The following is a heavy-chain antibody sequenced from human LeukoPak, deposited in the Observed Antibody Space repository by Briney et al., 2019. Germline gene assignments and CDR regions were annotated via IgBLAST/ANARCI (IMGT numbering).Heavy chain of an antibody. V-gene: IGHV4-34*01. Sequence: SETLSLTCAVYGFSFSGYYWSWIRQPPGKGLEWIGEINHSGSTNYNPSLKSRVTISVDTSKNQFSLNLSSVTAAGTAVYYCARGRPVFDYWGQGTLVTVSS. J-gene: IGHJ4*02. CDR3: ARGRPVFDY. CDR1: GFSFSGYY. CDR2: INHSGST.